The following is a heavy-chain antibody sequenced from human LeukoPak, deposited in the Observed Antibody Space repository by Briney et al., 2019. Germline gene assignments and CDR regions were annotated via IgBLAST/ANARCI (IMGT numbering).Heavy chain of an antibody. Sequence: GGSLRLSCSASGFIFSSYGMHWVRRAPGKGLEWVAAISSDGSNKYYADSVKGRLTISRDNSKNTLYLEMNSLRAEDTAVYFCAKDGVFRQWLGGWQDYWGQGTLVTVSS. D-gene: IGHD6-19*01. CDR1: GFIFSSYG. CDR2: ISSDGSNK. V-gene: IGHV3-30*18. J-gene: IGHJ4*02. CDR3: AKDGVFRQWLGGWQDY.